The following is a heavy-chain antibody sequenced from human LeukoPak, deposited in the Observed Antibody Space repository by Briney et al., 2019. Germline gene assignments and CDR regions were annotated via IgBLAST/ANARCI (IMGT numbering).Heavy chain of an antibody. D-gene: IGHD3-16*01. Sequence: ASVKVSCKASGYTFTGYYIHWVRQAPGQGLEWMGWINPNNGDTNYAQKFQGRVTMTRDTSSITAHMELSSLRSDDTAVYYCAKNWVSDGLDVWGQGTMVTVSS. CDR2: INPNNGDT. CDR1: GYTFTGYY. CDR3: AKNWVSDGLDV. J-gene: IGHJ3*01. V-gene: IGHV1-2*02.